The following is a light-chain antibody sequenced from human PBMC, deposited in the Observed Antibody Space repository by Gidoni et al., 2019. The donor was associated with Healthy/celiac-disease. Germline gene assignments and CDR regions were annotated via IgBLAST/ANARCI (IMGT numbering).Light chain of an antibody. CDR3: QQRSSWPGT. Sequence: EIVLTQSPDTLSLSPGESATLSCRASQSVSSYLAWYQQKPGQAPRIRIYDASNRATGIPARFSGSGSGKDCTLTSSSLDPEDFAVYYCQQRSSWPGTFGQGTKVEIK. CDR2: DAS. J-gene: IGKJ1*01. CDR1: QSVSSY. V-gene: IGKV3-11*01.